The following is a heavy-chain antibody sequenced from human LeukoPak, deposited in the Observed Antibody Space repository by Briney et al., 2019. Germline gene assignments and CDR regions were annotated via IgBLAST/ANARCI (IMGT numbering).Heavy chain of an antibody. J-gene: IGHJ4*02. CDR1: GFTFSSYA. CDR2: ISGSGGST. V-gene: IGHV3-23*01. D-gene: IGHD3-22*01. CDR3: AKDRGGAYDSSGYHEFDY. Sequence: PGGSLRLSCAASGFTFSSYAMSWVRQAPGKGLEWVSAISGSGGSTYYADSVKGRFTISRDNSKNTLYLQMNSLRAEDTAVYYCAKDRGGAYDSSGYHEFDYWGQGTLVTVSS.